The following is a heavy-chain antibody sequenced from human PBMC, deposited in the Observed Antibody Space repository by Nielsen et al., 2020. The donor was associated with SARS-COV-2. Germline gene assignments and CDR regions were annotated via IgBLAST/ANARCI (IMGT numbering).Heavy chain of an antibody. Sequence: GSLKISCAASGFTFSSYAMSWVRQAPGKGLEWVSAISGSGGSTYYADSVKGRFTISRDNSKNTLYLQMNSLRAEDTAVYYCARETIGYFDYWGQGTLVTVFS. V-gene: IGHV3-23*01. J-gene: IGHJ4*02. D-gene: IGHD3-9*01. CDR1: GFTFSSYA. CDR3: ARETIGYFDY. CDR2: ISGSGGST.